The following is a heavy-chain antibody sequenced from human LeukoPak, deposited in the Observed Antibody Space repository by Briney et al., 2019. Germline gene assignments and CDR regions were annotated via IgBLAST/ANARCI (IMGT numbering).Heavy chain of an antibody. CDR2: ININTGNP. V-gene: IGHV7-4-1*02. D-gene: IGHD3-22*01. CDR3: ARDGSGAILSLYSSGYYIDS. CDR1: GYTFTSYA. Sequence: ASVKVSCKASGYTFTSYAMNWVRQAPGQGLEWMGWININTGNPTYAQGFTGRFVFSLDTSVSTAYLQISSLKAEDTAVYYCARDGSGAILSLYSSGYYIDSWGQGTLVTVSS. J-gene: IGHJ4*02.